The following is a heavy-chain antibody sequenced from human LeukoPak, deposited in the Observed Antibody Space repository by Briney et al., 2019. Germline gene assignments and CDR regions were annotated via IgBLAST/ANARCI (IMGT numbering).Heavy chain of an antibody. CDR2: IIPIFGIA. D-gene: IGHD7-27*01. Sequence: SVKVSCKASGGTFSSYAISWVRQAPGQGLEWMRRIIPIFGIANYAQKFQGRVTITADKSTSTAYMELSRLRSDDTAVYYCARVPGDLGDVWGQGTTVTVSS. CDR1: GGTFSSYA. J-gene: IGHJ6*02. V-gene: IGHV1-69*04. CDR3: ARVPGDLGDV.